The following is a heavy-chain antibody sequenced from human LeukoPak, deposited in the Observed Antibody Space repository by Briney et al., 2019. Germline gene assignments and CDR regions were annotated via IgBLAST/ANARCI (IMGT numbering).Heavy chain of an antibody. CDR1: GGTFSSYT. Sequence: SVKVSCKASGGTFSSYTISWVRQAPGQGLEWMGRIIPILGIANYAQKFQGRVTITADKSTSTAYMELSSLRSEDTAVCYCARETGPRAFDIWGQGTMVTVSS. J-gene: IGHJ3*02. V-gene: IGHV1-69*02. D-gene: IGHD1-14*01. CDR2: IIPILGIA. CDR3: ARETGPRAFDI.